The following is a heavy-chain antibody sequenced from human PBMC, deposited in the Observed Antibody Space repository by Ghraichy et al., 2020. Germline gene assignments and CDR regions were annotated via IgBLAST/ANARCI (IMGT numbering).Heavy chain of an antibody. J-gene: IGHJ6*02. V-gene: IGHV1-2*02. Sequence: ASVKVSCKASGYTFTGYYMHWVRQAPGQGLEWMGWINPNSGGTNCAQKFQGRVTMTRDTSISTAYMELSRLRSDDTAVYYCARDRRYSSLDYFYYYGMDVWGQGTTVTVSS. CDR3: ARDRRYSSLDYFYYYGMDV. CDR1: GYTFTGYY. D-gene: IGHD5-18*01. CDR2: INPNSGGT.